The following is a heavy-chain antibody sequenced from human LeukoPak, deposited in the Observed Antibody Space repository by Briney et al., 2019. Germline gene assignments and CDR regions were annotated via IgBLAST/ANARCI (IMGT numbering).Heavy chain of an antibody. CDR1: GFTFTNYG. V-gene: IGHV3-23*01. CDR3: AKGRLFGELFDY. J-gene: IGHJ4*02. Sequence: PGGSLRLSCAASGFTFTNYGMTWVRQAPGKGLEWVSGISSSGGITYYADSVKGRFTISRDNSKNTLYLQMNSLRAEDTAVYYCAKGRLFGELFDYWGQGTLVTVSS. CDR2: ISSSGGIT. D-gene: IGHD3-10*01.